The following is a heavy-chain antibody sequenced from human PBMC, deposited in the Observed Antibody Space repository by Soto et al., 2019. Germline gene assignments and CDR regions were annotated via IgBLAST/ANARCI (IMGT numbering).Heavy chain of an antibody. Sequence: AASVKVSCKASGGTFSSYAISWVRQAPGQGLEWMGGIIPIFGTANYAQKFQGRVTITADKSTSTAYMELSSLRSEDTAVYYCAREYNYYDSSGPSFAFDIWGQGTMVTVSS. CDR2: IIPIFGTA. CDR3: AREYNYYDSSGPSFAFDI. CDR1: GGTFSSYA. J-gene: IGHJ3*02. V-gene: IGHV1-69*06. D-gene: IGHD3-22*01.